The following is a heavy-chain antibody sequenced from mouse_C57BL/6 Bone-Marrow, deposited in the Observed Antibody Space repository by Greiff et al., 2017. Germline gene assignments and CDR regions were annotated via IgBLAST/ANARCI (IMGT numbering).Heavy chain of an antibody. V-gene: IGHV1-76*01. CDR3: ARRGHYGGSYYWYFDV. CDR2: IYPGSGNT. J-gene: IGHJ1*03. Sequence: QVQLQQPGAELVRPGASVKLSCKASGYTFTDYYINWVKQRPGQGLEWIARIYPGSGNTNYNEKFKGKATLTADKSSSTAYMQLSSLTSEDSAVYFGARRGHYGGSYYWYFDVWGTGTTVTVSS. D-gene: IGHD1-1*01. CDR1: GYTFTDYY.